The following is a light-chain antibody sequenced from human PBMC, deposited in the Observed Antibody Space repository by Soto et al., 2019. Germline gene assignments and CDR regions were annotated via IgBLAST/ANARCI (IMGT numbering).Light chain of an antibody. Sequence: EIVLTQSPATLSLSPGERATLSCRASQSVSGYLAWYQQKPGQAPRLLIYDASKRATGIPARFSGSGFGTDYTLTISSLEPEDIALYYCQYRSKSRTSGHGTKVDIK. V-gene: IGKV3-11*01. CDR2: DAS. CDR3: QYRSKSRT. J-gene: IGKJ1*01. CDR1: QSVSGY.